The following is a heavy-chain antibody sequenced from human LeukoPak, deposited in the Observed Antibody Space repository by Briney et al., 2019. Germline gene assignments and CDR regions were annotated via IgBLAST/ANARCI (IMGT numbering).Heavy chain of an antibody. CDR3: TRAHGYCSGGSCFDY. CDR1: GLTFSSYP. CDR2: ISGSGGST. Sequence: EGSLRLSCAASGLTFSSYPMSWVRQAPGKGLEWVSAISGSGGSTYYADSVKGRFTISRDNSKNTLYLQMNSLKTEDTAVYYCTRAHGYCSGGSCFDYWGQGTLVTVSS. V-gene: IGHV3-23*01. J-gene: IGHJ4*02. D-gene: IGHD2-15*01.